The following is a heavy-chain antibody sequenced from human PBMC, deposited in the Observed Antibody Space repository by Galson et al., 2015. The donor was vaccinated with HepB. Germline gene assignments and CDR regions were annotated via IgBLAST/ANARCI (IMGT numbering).Heavy chain of an antibody. CDR3: AGLRPTYEVWRGLESYYDYMDV. V-gene: IGHV4-34*10. CDR1: GGSFGSSF. CDR2: INHSGGA. J-gene: IGHJ6*03. Sequence: QVQLQESGPGLVKPSETLSLTCTVSGGSFGSSFWSWIRQPPGKGLEWIGEINHSGGANYNPSLKSRVLISEDTSRNQVSLRLTSVTAADSAIYYCAGLRPTYEVWRGLESYYDYMDVWGKGTTVTVSS. D-gene: IGHD3-3*01.